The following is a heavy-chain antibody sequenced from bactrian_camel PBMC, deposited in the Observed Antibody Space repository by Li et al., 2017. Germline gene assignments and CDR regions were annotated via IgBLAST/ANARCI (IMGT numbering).Heavy chain of an antibody. D-gene: IGHD3*01. J-gene: IGHJ4*01. Sequence: DVQLVESGGGSVQAGGSLRLSCAASGFTFSNYAMSWARQVPGQGLQWVSDIGSTAEITRYADSVKGRFTISRDKIKNMLYVQMDHLKVEDTAMYYCSKRFDCYGPAYCVRSNSWGQGTQVTVSS. CDR2: IGSTAEIT. V-gene: IGHV3S42*01. CDR1: GFTFSNYA. CDR3: SKRFDCYGPAYCVRSNS.